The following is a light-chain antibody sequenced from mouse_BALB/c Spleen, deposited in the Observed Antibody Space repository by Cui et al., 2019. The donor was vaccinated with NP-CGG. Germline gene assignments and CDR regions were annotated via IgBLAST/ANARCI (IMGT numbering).Light chain of an antibody. J-gene: IGLJ1*01. V-gene: IGLV1*01. CDR2: GTN. Sequence: QAVVTQESALTTSPGQTVTLTCRSRTGAVTTCNYAKWVQEKPDHLFTGLIGGTNNRAPGVPARFSGSLIGDKAALTITGAQTEDEAIYFCALWYSNHWVFGGGTKLTVL. CDR3: ALWYSNHWV. CDR1: TGAVTTCNY.